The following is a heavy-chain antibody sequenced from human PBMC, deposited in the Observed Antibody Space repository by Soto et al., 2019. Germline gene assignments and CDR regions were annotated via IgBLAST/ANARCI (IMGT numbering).Heavy chain of an antibody. J-gene: IGHJ4*02. V-gene: IGHV4-31*03. CDR3: ARVRDTAMEHDY. CDR1: GGSISSGGYY. Sequence: PSETLSLTCTVSGGSISSGGYYWSWIRQHPGKGLEWIGYIYYSGSTYYNPSLKSRVTMSVDTSKNQFSLKLSSVTAADTAVYYCARVRDTAMEHDYWGQGTLVTVSS. D-gene: IGHD5-18*01. CDR2: IYYSGST.